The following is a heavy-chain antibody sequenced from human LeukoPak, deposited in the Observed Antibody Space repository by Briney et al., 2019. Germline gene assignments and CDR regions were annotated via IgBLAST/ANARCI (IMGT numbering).Heavy chain of an antibody. Sequence: ASVKVSCKASGYTFTSYAIHLVRQAPGQRLEWMGWINAGTSNRKYSQKFQDRVTITRETSATTAYMELSSLTSEDTAVYYCARDSGAAGTIRAFDIWGQGTMVTVSS. CDR2: INAGTSNR. V-gene: IGHV1-3*01. D-gene: IGHD6-13*01. CDR1: GYTFTSYA. CDR3: ARDSGAAGTIRAFDI. J-gene: IGHJ3*02.